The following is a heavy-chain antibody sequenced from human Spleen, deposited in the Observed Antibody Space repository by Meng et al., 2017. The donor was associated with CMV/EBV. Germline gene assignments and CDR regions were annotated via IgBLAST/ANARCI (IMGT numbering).Heavy chain of an antibody. CDR1: GYSISSGYY. CDR2: IYHSGST. J-gene: IGHJ6*02. V-gene: IGHV4-38-2*02. D-gene: IGHD4-11*01. CDR3: ARASTTRHYYYYYGMDV. Sequence: GSLRLSCTVSGYSISSGYYWGWIRQPPGKGLEWIGSIYHSGSTYYNPSLKSRVTISVDTSKNQFSLKLSSVTAADTAVYYCARASTTRHYYYYYGMDVWGQGTTVTVSS.